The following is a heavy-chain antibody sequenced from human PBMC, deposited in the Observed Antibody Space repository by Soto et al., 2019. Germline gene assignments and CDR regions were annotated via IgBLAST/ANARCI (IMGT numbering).Heavy chain of an antibody. CDR1: GISLSNARMG. V-gene: IGHV2-26*01. D-gene: IGHD3-3*01. CDR2: IFSNDEK. Sequence: QVTLKESGPVMVKPTETRTLTCTVSGISLSNARMGVSWIRQPPGKALEWLAHIFSNDEKAYRTSLKSRPTISKDTSKSQVVLTMTNMDPVDTATYYCARTGDFWWFDPWGQGTLVTVSS. CDR3: ARTGDFWWFDP. J-gene: IGHJ5*02.